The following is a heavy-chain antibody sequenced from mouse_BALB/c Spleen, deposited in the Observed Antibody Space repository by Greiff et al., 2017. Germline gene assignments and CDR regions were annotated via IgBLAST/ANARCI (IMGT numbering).Heavy chain of an antibody. Sequence: EVHLVESGGGLVQPGGSRKLSCAASGFTFSSFGMHWVRQAPEKGLEWVAYISSGSSTIYYADTVKGRFTISRDNPKNTLFLQMTSLRSEDTAMYYCARSLLLPFMDYWGQGTSVTVSS. J-gene: IGHJ4*01. CDR2: ISSGSSTI. CDR1: GFTFSSFG. D-gene: IGHD1-1*01. CDR3: ARSLLLPFMDY. V-gene: IGHV5-17*02.